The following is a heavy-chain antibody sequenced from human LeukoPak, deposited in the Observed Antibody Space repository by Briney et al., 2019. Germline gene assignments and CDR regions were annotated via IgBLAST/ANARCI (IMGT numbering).Heavy chain of an antibody. Sequence: PGGSLRLSCAASGFSFSSYNMNWARQAPGKGLEWVSSITSSSTYTFYADSVKGRFTISRDNARNSLYLQMNSLRAEDTAVYYCARDPYSGTYGDTYYYYMDVWGKGTTVTISS. CDR2: ITSSSTYT. CDR3: ARDPYSGTYGDTYYYYMDV. V-gene: IGHV3-21*01. CDR1: GFSFSSYN. D-gene: IGHD1-26*01. J-gene: IGHJ6*03.